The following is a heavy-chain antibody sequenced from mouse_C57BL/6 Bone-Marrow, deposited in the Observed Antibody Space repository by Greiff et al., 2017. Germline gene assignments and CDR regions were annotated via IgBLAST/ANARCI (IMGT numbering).Heavy chain of an antibody. J-gene: IGHJ3*01. CDR3: SRVGGVLFAY. CDR2: ISYDGSN. CDR1: GYSITSGYY. Sequence: DVKLQESGPGLVKPSQSLSLTCSVTGYSITSGYYWNWIRQFPGNKLEWMGYISYDGSNNYNQSLKNRISITRDTSKNQFFLKLNSVTTEDTATYYCSRVGGVLFAYWGQGTLVTVSA. V-gene: IGHV3-6*01.